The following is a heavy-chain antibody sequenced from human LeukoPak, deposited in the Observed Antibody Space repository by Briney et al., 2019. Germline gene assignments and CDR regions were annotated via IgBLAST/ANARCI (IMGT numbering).Heavy chain of an antibody. CDR3: GIAEHDSGDY. J-gene: IGHJ4*02. Sequence: SETLSLTCAVSGDSISNSNWWTWIRQPPGKGLEWIGEVYPTGSTNYSPSLKGRVTISVDKSKNQFSLTLTSVTAAGTAVYFCGIAEHDSGDYWGQGTLVTVSS. CDR1: GDSISNSNW. V-gene: IGHV4-4*02. CDR2: VYPTGST. D-gene: IGHD6-25*01.